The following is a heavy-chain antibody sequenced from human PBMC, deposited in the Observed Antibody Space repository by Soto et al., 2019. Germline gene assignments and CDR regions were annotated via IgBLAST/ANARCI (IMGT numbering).Heavy chain of an antibody. Sequence: QVQLVQSGAEVRKPGSSVRVSCKASGDRFNTYAFNWVRQAPGQGLEWLGGIITFFGAAMYAQKFQGRVTIPADEFTTTAYMELSSLTSEDTAVYYCARGGKERFRGSGMDVWGQGTTVTVSS. J-gene: IGHJ6*02. D-gene: IGHD1-1*01. V-gene: IGHV1-69*01. CDR1: GDRFNTYA. CDR3: ARGGKERFRGSGMDV. CDR2: IITFFGAA.